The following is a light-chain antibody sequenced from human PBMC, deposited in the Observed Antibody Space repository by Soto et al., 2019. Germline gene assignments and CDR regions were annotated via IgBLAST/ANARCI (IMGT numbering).Light chain of an antibody. CDR3: NSYAGSSNFV. V-gene: IGLV2-8*01. Sequence: QSALTQPPSASGSPGQSVTISCTGTSSDVGGYNYVSWYQHHPGKAPKLMIYEVSKRPSGVPDRFSGSKSGNTASPTVSGLQAEDEADYYCNSYAGSSNFVFGTGTKVTVL. CDR2: EVS. CDR1: SSDVGGYNY. J-gene: IGLJ1*01.